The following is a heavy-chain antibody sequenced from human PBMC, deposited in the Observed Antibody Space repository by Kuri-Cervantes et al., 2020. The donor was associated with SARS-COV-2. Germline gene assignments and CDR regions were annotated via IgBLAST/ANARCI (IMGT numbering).Heavy chain of an antibody. J-gene: IGHJ5*02. D-gene: IGHD2/OR15-2a*01. CDR3: ARHMEENERATNRFDP. CDR1: GGSISSSSYY. CDR2: IDYSGST. V-gene: IGHV4-39*01. Sequence: SETLSLTCTVSGGSISSSSYYWGWIRQPPGKGLEWIGSIDYSGSTSYNPSLRSRVTISVDTSKNQFSLKLSSVTAADTAVYYCARHMEENERATNRFDPWGQGTLVTVSS.